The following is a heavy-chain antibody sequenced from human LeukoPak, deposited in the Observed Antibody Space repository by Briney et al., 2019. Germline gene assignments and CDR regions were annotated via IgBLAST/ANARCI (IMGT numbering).Heavy chain of an antibody. CDR1: GFTFDDYW. J-gene: IGHJ4*02. D-gene: IGHD4-17*01. Sequence: GGSLRLSCGASGFTFDDYWMSWVRQAPGQGLEWVANINQDGSEKYYLDSAKGRFTISRDNARNSLYLQVNSLRAEDTAVYYCARDRSGDYLIDYWGQGTLVTVSS. CDR3: ARDRSGDYLIDY. CDR2: INQDGSEK. V-gene: IGHV3-7*01.